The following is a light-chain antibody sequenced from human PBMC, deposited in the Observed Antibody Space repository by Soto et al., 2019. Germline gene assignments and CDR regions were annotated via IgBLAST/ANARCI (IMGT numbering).Light chain of an antibody. CDR1: QSILYSSNNKNY. CDR3: QEYYDAPQT. CDR2: WAS. Sequence: DIVMTQSPDSLAVSLGERATINCKSSQSILYSSNNKNYLAWYQQKPGQPPELLIYWASTRESGVPDRFSGSGSGTDFALTMSSLQAGDVAVYYCQEYYDAPQTFGQGTKVEIK. V-gene: IGKV4-1*01. J-gene: IGKJ1*01.